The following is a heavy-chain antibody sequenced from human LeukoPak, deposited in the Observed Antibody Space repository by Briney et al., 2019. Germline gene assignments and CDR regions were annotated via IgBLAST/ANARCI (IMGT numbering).Heavy chain of an antibody. V-gene: IGHV7-4-1*02. CDR3: ARAWRFGELLYAVFDY. J-gene: IGHJ4*02. CDR2: INTNTGNP. Sequence: ASVKVSCKASGYTFTSYAMNWVRQAPGQGLEWMGWINTNTGNPTYAQGFTGRFVFSLDTSVSTAYLQISSLKAEDTAVYYYARAWRFGELLYAVFDYWGQGTLVTVSS. CDR1: GYTFTSYA. D-gene: IGHD3-10*01.